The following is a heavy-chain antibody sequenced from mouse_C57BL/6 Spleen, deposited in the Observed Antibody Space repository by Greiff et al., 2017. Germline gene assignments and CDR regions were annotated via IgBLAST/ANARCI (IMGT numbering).Heavy chain of an antibody. V-gene: IGHV2-5*01. D-gene: IGHD2-3*01. Sequence: VQGVESGPGLVQPSQSLSITCTVSGFSLTSYGVHWVRQSPGKGLEWLGVIWRGGSTDYNAAFMSRLSITKDNSQSQVFFKMNILQAHDTAIYYCAKTGYDGYPLYAMYYWGQGASVTVSS. J-gene: IGHJ4*01. CDR1: GFSLTSYG. CDR3: AKTGYDGYPLYAMYY. CDR2: IWRGGST.